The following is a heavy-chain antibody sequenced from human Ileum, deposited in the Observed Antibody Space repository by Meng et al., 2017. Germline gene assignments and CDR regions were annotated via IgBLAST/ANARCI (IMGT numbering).Heavy chain of an antibody. Sequence: QVQLQESGPGLVRPSETLSLICAVSGGSVSSSGYQWGWIRQPPGKGLEWIGYIYHSGVTYYSPSLKSRLTISVDTSKNQFSLKLSSVTAADTAIYYCVRGVVTYYDSSTLTWFDPWGQGALVTVSS. CDR1: GGSVSSSGYQ. J-gene: IGHJ5*02. CDR2: IYHSGVT. CDR3: VRGVVTYYDSSTLTWFDP. D-gene: IGHD3-22*01. V-gene: IGHV4-31*11.